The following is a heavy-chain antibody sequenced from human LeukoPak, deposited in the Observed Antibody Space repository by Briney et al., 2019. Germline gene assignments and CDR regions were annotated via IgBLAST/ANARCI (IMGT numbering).Heavy chain of an antibody. CDR1: GGSISSSSYY. J-gene: IGHJ5*02. CDR3: ASTDAAAGTLIWFDP. V-gene: IGHV4-39*07. Sequence: SETLSLTCTVSGGSISSSSYYWGWIRQPPGKGLEWIGSIYYSGSTYYNPSLKSRVTISVDTSKNQFSLKLGSVTAADTAVYYCASTDAAAGTLIWFDPWGQGTLVTVSS. D-gene: IGHD6-13*01. CDR2: IYYSGST.